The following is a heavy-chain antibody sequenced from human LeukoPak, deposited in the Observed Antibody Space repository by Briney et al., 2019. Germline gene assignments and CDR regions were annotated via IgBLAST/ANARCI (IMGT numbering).Heavy chain of an antibody. CDR1: GYTFTSYD. Sequence: ASVKVSCKASGYTFTSYDINWVRQATGQGLEWMGWMNPNSGNTGYAQKFQGRVTMTRNTSISTAYMELSSLRSEDTAVYYCARRPYYYDAFDIWGQGTMVTVSS. V-gene: IGHV1-8*01. CDR3: ARRPYYYDAFDI. D-gene: IGHD3-10*01. J-gene: IGHJ3*02. CDR2: MNPNSGNT.